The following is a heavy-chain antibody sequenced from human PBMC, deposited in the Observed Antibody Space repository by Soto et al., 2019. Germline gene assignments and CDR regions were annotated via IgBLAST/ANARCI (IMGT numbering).Heavy chain of an antibody. D-gene: IGHD2-2*03. J-gene: IGHJ4*02. CDR2: IRSKTDGETT. Sequence: GGSLRLSCAASGFPFTNAWMSWVRQAPGKGLEWVGRIRSKTDGETTDYSESVKGRFTMSRDDSKNTLFLQMNTLKTDDTAVYFCTTGSCSANRCDDNTHDHWGQGTLVTVSS. CDR1: GFPFTNAW. CDR3: TTGSCSANRCDDNTHDH. V-gene: IGHV3-15*01.